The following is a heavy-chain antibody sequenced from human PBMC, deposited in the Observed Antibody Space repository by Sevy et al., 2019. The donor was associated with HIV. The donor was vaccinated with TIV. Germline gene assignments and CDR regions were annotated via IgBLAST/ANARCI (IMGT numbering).Heavy chain of an antibody. V-gene: IGHV3-72*01. D-gene: IGHD6-13*01. CDR1: GFXFSDHY. J-gene: IGHJ4*02. CDR2: TRNKADGYTT. Sequence: GGSLRLSCAASGFXFSDHYMEWVRQAPGKGLEWVGRTRNKADGYTTEYAASVKGRFTISRDDSENSLYLQMNSLKTEDTAVYYCSTHAGIAAAGRVFDYWGQGALVTVSS. CDR3: STHAGIAAAGRVFDY.